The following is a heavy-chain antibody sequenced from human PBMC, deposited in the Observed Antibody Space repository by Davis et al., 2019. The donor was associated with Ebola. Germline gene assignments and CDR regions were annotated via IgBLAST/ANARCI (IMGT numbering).Heavy chain of an antibody. Sequence: PSETLSLTCTVSGGSISSSSYYWGWIRQPPGKGLEWIGSIYYSGSTYYNPSLKSRVTISVDTSKNQFSLKLSSVTAADTAVYYCGSMVVGYFDLWGRGTLVTVSS. CDR2: IYYSGST. D-gene: IGHD3-10*01. CDR1: GGSISSSSYY. J-gene: IGHJ2*01. CDR3: GSMVVGYFDL. V-gene: IGHV4-39*07.